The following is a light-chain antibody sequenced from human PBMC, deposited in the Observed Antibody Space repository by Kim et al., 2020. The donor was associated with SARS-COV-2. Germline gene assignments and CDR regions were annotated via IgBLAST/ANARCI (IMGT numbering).Light chain of an antibody. CDR2: GAS. CDR1: QSVSSSY. V-gene: IGKV3-20*01. CDR3: QQYGSSPGT. Sequence: WAPGERATPPCRASQSVSSSYLAWYQQKPGQAPRLLIYGASSRATGIPDRFSGSGSGTDFTLTISRLEPEDFAVYYCQQYGSSPGTFGQGTKLEI. J-gene: IGKJ2*01.